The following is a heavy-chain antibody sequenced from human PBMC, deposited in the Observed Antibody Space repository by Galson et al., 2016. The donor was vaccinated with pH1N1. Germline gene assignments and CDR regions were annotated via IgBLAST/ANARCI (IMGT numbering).Heavy chain of an antibody. D-gene: IGHD2-15*01. CDR1: GFTFSDYH. CDR2: ISSSDTI. CDR3: VTDVFCSDGTCYMFDY. Sequence: SLRLSCAASGFTFSDYHMSWIRQAPGKGLEWVSYISSSDTIYYADSVKGRFTISRDNSKHTLSLQMNGLRAEDTAVYYCVTDVFCSDGTCYMFDYWGQGTRVIVSS. J-gene: IGHJ4*02. V-gene: IGHV3-11*01.